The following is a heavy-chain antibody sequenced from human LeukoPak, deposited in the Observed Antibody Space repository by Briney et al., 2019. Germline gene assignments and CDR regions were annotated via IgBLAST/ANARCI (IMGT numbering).Heavy chain of an antibody. CDR1: GGSFTNYY. CDR3: ARGPGTVGLSP. J-gene: IGHJ5*02. V-gene: IGHV4-34*01. Sequence: SETLSLTCNVSGGSFTNYYWSWIRQTPEKGLEWIGQINHSGDTSYNPPLRSRVTLSVDRSKNQFSLKVTSVTAADTGVYYCARGPGTVGLSPWGQGTLVTVSS. CDR2: INHSGDT. D-gene: IGHD1/OR15-1a*01.